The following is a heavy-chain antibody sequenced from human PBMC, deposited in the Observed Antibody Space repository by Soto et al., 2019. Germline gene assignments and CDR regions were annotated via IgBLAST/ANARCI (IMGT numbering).Heavy chain of an antibody. D-gene: IGHD2-15*01. Sequence: SETLSLTCTVSGGSISSGGYYWSWIRQHPGKGLEWIGYIYYSGSTYYNPSLKSRVTISVDTSKNQFSLKLSSVTAADTAVYYCARGYCSGGSCHPTGNWFDPWVQGTLVTVSS. CDR3: ARGYCSGGSCHPTGNWFDP. CDR2: IYYSGST. CDR1: GGSISSGGYY. V-gene: IGHV4-31*03. J-gene: IGHJ5*02.